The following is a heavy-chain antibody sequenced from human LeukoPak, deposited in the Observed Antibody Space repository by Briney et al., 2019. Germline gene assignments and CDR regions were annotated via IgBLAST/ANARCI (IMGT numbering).Heavy chain of an antibody. V-gene: IGHV4-31*03. CDR3: ARLNSYFDY. Sequence: SETLSLTCTVSGGSISSAGYYWSWIRQHPGKGLECIGYIYYTGSTFYNPSLESRVTMSVDTSKNQFSLKLSSVTAADTAVYFCARLNSYFDYWGQGTLVTVSS. J-gene: IGHJ4*02. CDR1: GGSISSAGYY. D-gene: IGHD1/OR15-1a*01. CDR2: IYYTGST.